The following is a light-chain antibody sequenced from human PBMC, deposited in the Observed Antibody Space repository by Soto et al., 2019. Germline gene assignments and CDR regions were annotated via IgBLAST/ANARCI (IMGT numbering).Light chain of an antibody. J-gene: IGKJ2*01. CDR2: AAS. CDR1: QSIRNY. CDR3: QQSYSIPVT. Sequence: DIQMTQSPSSLSASVGDRVTITCRASQSIRNYFNWYQEKPGKAPKLLIYAASSLQSGVPSRFSGSGSGTDFTLTISSLQPEDFATYYCQQSYSIPVTFGQGTKVDIK. V-gene: IGKV1-39*01.